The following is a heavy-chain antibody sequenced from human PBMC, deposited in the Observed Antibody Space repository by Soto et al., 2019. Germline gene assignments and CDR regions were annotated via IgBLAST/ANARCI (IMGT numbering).Heavy chain of an antibody. V-gene: IGHV1-69*02. D-gene: IGHD2-15*01. CDR3: ARSSPSVGVDP. CDR2: IIPILGIA. J-gene: IGHJ5*02. CDR1: GGTFSSYT. Sequence: QVQLVQSGAEVKKPGSSVKVSCKASGGTFSSYTISWVRQAPGQGLEWMGRIIPILGIANYAQKFQGRVTITADKSTSTAYMGLSSLRSEDTAVYYCARSSPSVGVDPWGQGTLVTVSS.